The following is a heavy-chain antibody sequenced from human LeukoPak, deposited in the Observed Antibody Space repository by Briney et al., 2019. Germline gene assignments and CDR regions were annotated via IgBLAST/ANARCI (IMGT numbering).Heavy chain of an antibody. CDR1: GFTFSSYA. V-gene: IGHV3-53*01. D-gene: IGHD3-10*01. CDR3: ATDYVSGSYYTLDY. Sequence: GGSLRLSCAASGFTFSSYAMSWVRQAPGKELEWVSIIYSGGRTYYADSVKGRFAISRDNYENMVYLHMNSLRAEDTAVYYCATDYVSGSYYTLDYWGQGTLVTVSS. J-gene: IGHJ4*02. CDR2: IYSGGRT.